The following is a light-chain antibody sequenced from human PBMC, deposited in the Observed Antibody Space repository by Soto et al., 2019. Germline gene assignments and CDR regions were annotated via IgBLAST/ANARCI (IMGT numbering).Light chain of an antibody. J-gene: IGKJ5*01. CDR1: QGVASTY. CDR2: GAS. Sequence: VVMTQSPCTLSLSPGERATLSCRASQGVASTYLAWYQQKPGQAPRVLIHGASTRATGIPDRFSGSGSGTDFTLTISRLEPEDFAVYYCQQYGSSPPITFGQGTRLEIK. CDR3: QQYGSSPPIT. V-gene: IGKV3-20*01.